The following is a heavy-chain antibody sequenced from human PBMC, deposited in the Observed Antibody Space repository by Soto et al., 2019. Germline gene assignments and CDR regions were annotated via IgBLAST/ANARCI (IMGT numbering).Heavy chain of an antibody. J-gene: IGHJ3*02. CDR2: ISSSSSTI. D-gene: IGHD3-22*01. CDR1: GFTFSSYS. V-gene: IGHV3-48*02. CDR3: ARDAYYYDSSGYYFDAFDI. Sequence: EVQLVESGGGLVQPGGSLRLSCAASGFTFSSYSMNWVRQAPGKGLEWVSYISSSSSTIYYADSVKGRFTISRDNAKNSLYLQMNSLRDEDTAVYYCARDAYYYDSSGYYFDAFDIWGQGTMVTVSS.